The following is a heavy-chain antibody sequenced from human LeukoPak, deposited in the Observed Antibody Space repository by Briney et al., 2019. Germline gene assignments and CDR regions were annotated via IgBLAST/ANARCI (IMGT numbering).Heavy chain of an antibody. J-gene: IGHJ4*02. Sequence: PRGSLRLPCAASGVRFDDYGMSWVRQAPGKGLEVVCRITWNGESTTYAESVKGRFNISRDHAKKFLYVQKNNLRPEDTAMYFCARHWRSVYSIDSWGQGTLVTVSA. CDR1: GVRFDDYG. CDR2: ITWNGEST. V-gene: IGHV3-20*04. CDR3: ARHWRSVYSIDS. D-gene: IGHD5/OR15-5a*01.